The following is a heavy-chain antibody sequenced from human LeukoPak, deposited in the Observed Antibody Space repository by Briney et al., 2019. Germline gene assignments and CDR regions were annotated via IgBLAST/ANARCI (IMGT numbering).Heavy chain of an antibody. CDR3: ARDRGSGPGAFDI. Sequence: SETLSLTCTVSGGSINNYYWSWIRQPPGKGLELIGYIFYSGSTDYNPSLKSRVTISVDTSKNQFSLKLNSATTADTAVYYCARDRGSGPGAFDIWGQGTMITVSS. J-gene: IGHJ3*02. V-gene: IGHV4-59*01. D-gene: IGHD6-19*01. CDR1: GGSINNYY. CDR2: IFYSGST.